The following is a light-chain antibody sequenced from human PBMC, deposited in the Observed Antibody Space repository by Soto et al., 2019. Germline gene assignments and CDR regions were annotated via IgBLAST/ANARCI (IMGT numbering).Light chain of an antibody. CDR3: QQRSNWPQLT. CDR2: DAS. Sequence: EIVLTQSPATLSLSPGERVTLSCRARQSVSSYLAWYQQKPGQAPRLLIYDASNRAIGIPARFSGSGSGTDFTLTISSLEPEDFAVYYCQQRSNWPQLTFGGGTNVEIK. V-gene: IGKV3-11*01. CDR1: QSVSSY. J-gene: IGKJ4*01.